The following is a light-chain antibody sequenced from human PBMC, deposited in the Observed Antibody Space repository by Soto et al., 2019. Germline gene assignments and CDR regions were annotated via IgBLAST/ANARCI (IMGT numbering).Light chain of an antibody. J-gene: IGKJ5*01. Sequence: DIQMTQSPSSLSASVGDRVTITCRASQTISHYLNWYRQQPGKAPKLLIYAASNLQSGVPSRFSGSGSRTEFTLTIADLQPADFGTYYCQQSLTMPITFGHGTRPDIK. V-gene: IGKV1-39*01. CDR3: QQSLTMPIT. CDR2: AAS. CDR1: QTISHY.